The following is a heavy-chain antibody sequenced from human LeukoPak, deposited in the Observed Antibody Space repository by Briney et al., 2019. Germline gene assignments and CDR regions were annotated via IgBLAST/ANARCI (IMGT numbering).Heavy chain of an antibody. CDR2: IGIRGDT. J-gene: IGHJ4*02. Sequence: GSLRLSCAASGFTFIDYDMHWVRQVIGKGLEWVSAIGIRGDTHYSGSVKGRFTISRENAESSLYLQMNSLRAEDTAVYYCARGGIQVSGIDEFDYWGQGTLVTVSS. CDR3: ARGGIQVSGIDEFDY. V-gene: IGHV3-13*01. D-gene: IGHD6-19*01. CDR1: GFTFIDYD.